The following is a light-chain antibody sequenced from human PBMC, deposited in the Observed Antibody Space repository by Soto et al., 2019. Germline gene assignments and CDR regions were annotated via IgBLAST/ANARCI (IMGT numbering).Light chain of an antibody. J-gene: IGKJ4*01. CDR3: QQSYSAPLT. CDR2: AAS. CDR1: QSISSS. V-gene: IGKV1-39*01. Sequence: DIQMTQSPSSLSASVGDRVTITCRASQSISSSLNWYQQKPGKAPKLLIYAASSLQSGVPSRFSGSGSGTDVTLTISSLQPEDFATYYCQQSYSAPLTFGGGTKMEI.